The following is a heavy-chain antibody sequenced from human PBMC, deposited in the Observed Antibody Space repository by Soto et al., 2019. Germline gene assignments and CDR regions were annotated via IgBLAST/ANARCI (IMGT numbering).Heavy chain of an antibody. CDR2: IFANGHT. V-gene: IGHV4-4*07. J-gene: IGHJ5*02. Sequence: PSETLSLTCIVSGGSISEKYWNWVRQPPGKELEWIGLIFANGHTDYNPSLKSRVTMSVDASKNQFSLRLTSMTAADTAVYYCAASLAASGLNWLDPWGRGTLVTVSS. CDR1: GGSISEKY. CDR3: AASLAASGLNWLDP. D-gene: IGHD6-13*01.